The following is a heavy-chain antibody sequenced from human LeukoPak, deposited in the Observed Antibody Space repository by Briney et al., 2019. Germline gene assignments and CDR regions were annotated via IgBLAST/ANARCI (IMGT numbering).Heavy chain of an antibody. CDR3: ARDPGQYYDILTGYYTPYYFDY. D-gene: IGHD3-9*01. CDR1: GGTFSSYA. V-gene: IGHV1-69*04. J-gene: IGHJ4*02. CDR2: IIPILGIA. Sequence: SVKVSCKASGGTFSSYAISWVRQAPGQGLEWMGRIIPILGIANYAQKFQGRVTITADKSTSTAYMELSSLRSDDTAVYYCARDPGQYYDILTGYYTPYYFDYWGQGTLVTVSS.